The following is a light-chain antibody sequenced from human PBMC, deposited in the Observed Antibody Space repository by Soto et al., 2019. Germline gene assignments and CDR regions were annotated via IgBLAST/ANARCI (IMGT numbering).Light chain of an antibody. Sequence: DTQMTQSPSTLSASVGDRVTITCRASQSISTWLAWYQQKPGKAPKLLIYAASTLENGVPTRFSGTRSETEFTLTVSSLQPDDSATYYCQQYNDYITFGQGTRLEI. J-gene: IGKJ5*01. CDR2: AAS. V-gene: IGKV1-5*01. CDR3: QQYNDYIT. CDR1: QSISTW.